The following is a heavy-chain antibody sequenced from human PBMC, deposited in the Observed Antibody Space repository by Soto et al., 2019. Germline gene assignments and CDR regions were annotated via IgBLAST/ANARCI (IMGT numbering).Heavy chain of an antibody. CDR1: GFTFSVYT. D-gene: IGHD6-6*01. V-gene: IGHV3-48*02. CDR2: ITSSGTTI. Sequence: EAQLVESGGGLVQPGGSLRLSCAASGFTFSVYTMHCVRQSPGKGLEWISSITSSGTTISYAASVKGRFTITRDNTHSSLFLQMDTLRDEDTAAYYFARDGYSTSSDCPCFDPWCQGTLGTVSS. J-gene: IGHJ5*02. CDR3: ARDGYSTSSDCPCFDP.